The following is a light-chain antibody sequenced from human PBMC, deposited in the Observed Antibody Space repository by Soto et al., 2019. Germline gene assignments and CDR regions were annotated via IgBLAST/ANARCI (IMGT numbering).Light chain of an antibody. J-gene: IGKJ5*01. CDR1: QSISSN. Sequence: MGVTQSAATLSVKTGERRSVSCRASQSISSNLAWYQQKPGQAPRLLISGASTRATGIPARFSGSGSGTEFTLTISSLQSEDFAVYYCQQYNSWPITCGQGTRLEIK. V-gene: IGKV3-15*01. CDR3: QQYNSWPIT. CDR2: GAS.